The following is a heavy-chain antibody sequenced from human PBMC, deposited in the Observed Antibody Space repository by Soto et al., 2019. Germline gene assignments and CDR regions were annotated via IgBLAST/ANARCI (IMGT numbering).Heavy chain of an antibody. CDR2: INHSGST. D-gene: IGHD6-13*01. CDR3: ARRYSSSWYSPHYYYYYGMDV. Sequence: PSETLSLTCAVYGGSFSGYYWSLIRQPPGKGLEWIGEINHSGSTNYNPSLKSRVTISVDTSKNQFSLKLSSVTAADTAVYYCARRYSSSWYSPHYYYYYGMDVWGQGTTVTVSS. J-gene: IGHJ6*02. CDR1: GGSFSGYY. V-gene: IGHV4-34*01.